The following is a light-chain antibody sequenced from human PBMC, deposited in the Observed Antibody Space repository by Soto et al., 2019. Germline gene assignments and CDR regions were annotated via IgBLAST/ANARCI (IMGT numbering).Light chain of an antibody. V-gene: IGLV2-14*01. CDR3: ISYKSSSPYV. Sequence: QSVLTQPASVSGSPGQSITISCTGTSSDVGGYNYVSWYQQHPGKAPKLMIYEVSNRPSGVSNRFSGSKSGNTASLTISGPQAENEADYYCISYKSSSPYVFRPATKVTVL. CDR1: SSDVGGYNY. J-gene: IGLJ1*01. CDR2: EVS.